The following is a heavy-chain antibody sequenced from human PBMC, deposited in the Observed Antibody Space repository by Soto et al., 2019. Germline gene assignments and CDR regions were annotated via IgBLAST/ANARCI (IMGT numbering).Heavy chain of an antibody. J-gene: IGHJ4*02. CDR1: GGTFSSYS. CDR3: ARHGGRHSGGIDY. CDR2: IIPIFGTA. Sequence: QVQLVQSGAEVKKPGSSVKVSCKASGGTFSSYSINWVRQAPGQGLEWMGEIIPIFGTANYAQKFQGRVTITADESTSTAYMDLTSLRSEDTAVYYCARHGGRHSGGIDYWGQGTLVTVYS. V-gene: IGHV1-69*01. D-gene: IGHD1-26*01.